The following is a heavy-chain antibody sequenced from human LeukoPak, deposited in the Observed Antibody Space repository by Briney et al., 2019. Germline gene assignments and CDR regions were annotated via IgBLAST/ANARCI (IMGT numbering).Heavy chain of an antibody. CDR1: GYTFTGYY. D-gene: IGHD3-22*01. V-gene: IGHV1-2*02. CDR3: ASSYYYDSSGPPYFQH. J-gene: IGHJ1*01. CDR2: INPNSGGT. Sequence: ASVKVSCKASGYTFTGYYMHWVRQAPGQGLEWMGSINPNSGGTSYAQKFQGRVTMTRDTSISTAYMELSRLRSDDTAVYYCASSYYYDSSGPPYFQHWGQGTLVTVPS.